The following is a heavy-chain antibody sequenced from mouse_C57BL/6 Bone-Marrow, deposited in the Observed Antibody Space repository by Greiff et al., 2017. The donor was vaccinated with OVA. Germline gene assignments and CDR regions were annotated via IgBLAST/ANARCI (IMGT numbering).Heavy chain of an antibody. CDR1: GFTFSDYY. J-gene: IGHJ4*01. CDR3: ARNYGSFYAMDY. D-gene: IGHD1-1*01. V-gene: IGHV5-16*01. CDR2: INYDGSST. Sequence: DVKLVESEGGLVQPGSSMKLSRTASGFTFSDYYMAWVRQVPEKGLEWVANINYDGSSTYYLDSLKSRFIISRDNAKNILYLQMSSLKSEDTATYYCARNYGSFYAMDYWGQGTSVTVSS.